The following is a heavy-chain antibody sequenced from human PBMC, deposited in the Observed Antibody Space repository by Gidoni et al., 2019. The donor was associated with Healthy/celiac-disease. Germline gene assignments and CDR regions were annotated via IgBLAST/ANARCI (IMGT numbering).Heavy chain of an antibody. V-gene: IGHV4-39*07. CDR1: GGPISSSSYF. J-gene: IGHJ4*02. Sequence: QLQLQESGPGLVKPSETLPLTCTVPGGPISSSSYFWGWIRQPPGKGLEWIGSIYYSGSTYYNPSLKSRVTISVDTSKNQFSLKLSSVTAADTAVYYCARAGGITMIVVVTEGGFDYWGQGTLVTVSS. CDR2: IYYSGST. D-gene: IGHD3-22*01. CDR3: ARAGGITMIVVVTEGGFDY.